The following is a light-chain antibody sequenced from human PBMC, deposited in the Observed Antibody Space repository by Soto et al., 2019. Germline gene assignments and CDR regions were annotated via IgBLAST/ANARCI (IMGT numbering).Light chain of an antibody. CDR3: QQRSNWPLT. CDR1: QSVSSY. Sequence: EIVLTQSPATLSLSPGERATLSCRASQSVSSYLAWYQQKRGQAPRLLIYDASNRATGIPARFSGSGPGTYFTLTISSLETEDFAVYYCQQRSNWPLTFGGGTKVEIK. CDR2: DAS. V-gene: IGKV3-11*01. J-gene: IGKJ4*01.